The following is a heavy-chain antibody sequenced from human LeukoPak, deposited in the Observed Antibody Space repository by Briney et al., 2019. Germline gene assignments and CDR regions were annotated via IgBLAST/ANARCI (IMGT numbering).Heavy chain of an antibody. CDR2: IKQDGSEK. D-gene: IGHD6-19*01. CDR1: GFTFSSYW. Sequence: GGSLRLSCAASGFTFSSYWMSWVRQAPGKGLECVANIKQDGSEKYYVDSVKGRFTISRDNAKNSLYLQMNSLRAEDTAVYYCAREGIAVAVYLNYWGQGTLVTVSS. V-gene: IGHV3-7*03. CDR3: AREGIAVAVYLNY. J-gene: IGHJ4*02.